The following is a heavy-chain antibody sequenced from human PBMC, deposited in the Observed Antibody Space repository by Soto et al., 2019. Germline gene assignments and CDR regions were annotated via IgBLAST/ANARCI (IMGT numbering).Heavy chain of an antibody. Sequence: QVQLQEWGPGLVKPSQTLSLTCTVSGGSIRNGDYYWGWIRQPPGKGLEWIGYVYYSGTTYSHPSLTSRVTISVDTSENEFSLRLSSVTAADTAVYYCVTVNLVGAAYSFDYWGPGTLVTVS. CDR1: GGSIRNGDYY. CDR3: VTVNLVGAAYSFDY. J-gene: IGHJ4*02. CDR2: VYYSGTT. V-gene: IGHV4-30-4*01. D-gene: IGHD1-26*01.